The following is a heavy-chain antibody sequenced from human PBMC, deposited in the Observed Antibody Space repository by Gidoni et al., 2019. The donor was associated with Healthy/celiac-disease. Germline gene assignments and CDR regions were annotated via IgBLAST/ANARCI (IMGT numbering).Heavy chain of an antibody. V-gene: IGHV3-48*01. CDR1: GFTFTSYS. Sequence: EVPLVESGVGLVQPGGSLRLSCAASGFTFTSYSMNWVRQAPGKGLEWVSYISSSSSTIYYADSVKGRFTISRDNAKNSLYLQMNSLRAEDTAVYYCARDPRVNSGYRYYFDYWGQGTLVTVSS. D-gene: IGHD5-12*01. J-gene: IGHJ4*02. CDR2: ISSSSSTI. CDR3: ARDPRVNSGYRYYFDY.